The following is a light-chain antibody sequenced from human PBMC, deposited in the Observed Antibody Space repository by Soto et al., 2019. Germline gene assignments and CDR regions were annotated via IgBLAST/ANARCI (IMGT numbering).Light chain of an antibody. CDR2: GAS. V-gene: IGKV3-20*01. Sequence: EIVLTQSPGTLSLSPGERATLSCRASQSVSSSYLAWYQQKPDQAPRLLIYGASSRATGIPVRFGGSGSGTDFTLTISRLEPEDFAVYYCQQYGSSPYTFGQGTKLEIK. CDR3: QQYGSSPYT. CDR1: QSVSSSY. J-gene: IGKJ2*01.